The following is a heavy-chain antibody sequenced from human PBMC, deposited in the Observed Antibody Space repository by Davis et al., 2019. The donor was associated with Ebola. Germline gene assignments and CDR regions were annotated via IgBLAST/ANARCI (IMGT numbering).Heavy chain of an antibody. V-gene: IGHV3-53*01. J-gene: IGHJ6*02. CDR3: AKDLYYDFWSGYFGSYYYGMDV. CDR1: GFSVSTKY. CDR2: MYSGGTT. D-gene: IGHD3-3*01. Sequence: GGSLRLSCAASGFSVSTKYMNWVRQAPGKGLQWVSIMYSGGTTYYADSVKGRFTISRDSSKNTVYLQMNNLRAEDTAVYYCAKDLYYDFWSGYFGSYYYGMDVWGQGTTVTVSS.